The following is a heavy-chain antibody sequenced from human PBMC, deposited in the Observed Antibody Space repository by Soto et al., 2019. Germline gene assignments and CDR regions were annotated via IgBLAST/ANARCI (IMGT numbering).Heavy chain of an antibody. CDR3: AKLLHDFDWLQKYYYYYYMDV. CDR1: GFTFSSYA. Sequence: EVQLLESGGGLVQPGGSLRLSCAASGFTFSSYAMSWVRQAPGKGLEWVSAISGSGGSTYYADSVKGRFTISRDNSKNTLYLQMNSLRAEDTAVYYCAKLLHDFDWLQKYYYYYYMDVWGKGTTVTVSS. J-gene: IGHJ6*03. V-gene: IGHV3-23*01. D-gene: IGHD3-9*01. CDR2: ISGSGGST.